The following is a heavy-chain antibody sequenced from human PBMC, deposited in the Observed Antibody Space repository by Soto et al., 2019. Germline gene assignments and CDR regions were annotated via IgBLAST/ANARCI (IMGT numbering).Heavy chain of an antibody. CDR1: GFTFSNAW. V-gene: IGHV3-15*01. Sequence: EVQLVESGGGLVKPGGSLRLSCAASGFTFSNAWMSWVRQAPGKGLEWVGRIKSKTDGRTTDYAAPVKGRFTISRDDSKNTLYLQMNSLKTEDTAVYYCTTAKYWGQGTLVTVSS. CDR2: IKSKTDGRTT. J-gene: IGHJ4*02. CDR3: TTAKY.